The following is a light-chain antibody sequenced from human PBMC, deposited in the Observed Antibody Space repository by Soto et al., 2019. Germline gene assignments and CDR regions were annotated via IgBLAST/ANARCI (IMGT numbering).Light chain of an antibody. J-gene: IGKJ3*01. CDR1: QSVSSSS. Sequence: ELGLTQSPGTLSLSPGERATLSCRASQSVSSSSLAWYQQKPGQAPRLLIYGASSRATGIPDRFSGSGSGTDCTLTIIRLEPEDFAVDYCQQYGSSLLFTFGPGTKVDIK. CDR3: QQYGSSLLFT. CDR2: GAS. V-gene: IGKV3-20*01.